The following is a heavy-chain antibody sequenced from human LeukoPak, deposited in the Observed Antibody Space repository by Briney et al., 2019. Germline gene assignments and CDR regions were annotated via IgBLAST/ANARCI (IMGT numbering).Heavy chain of an antibody. J-gene: IGHJ6*03. V-gene: IGHV1-69*13. CDR3: ARGGFLEWSNLGVYYYYYYMDV. CDR1: GGTFSSYA. CDR2: IIPIFGTA. Sequence: ASVKVSCKASGGTFSSYAISWVRQAPGQGLEWMGGIIPIFGTANYAQKFQGRVTITADESTSTAYMELSSLRSEDTAVYYCARGGFLEWSNLGVYYYYYYMDVWGKGTTVTVSS. D-gene: IGHD3-3*01.